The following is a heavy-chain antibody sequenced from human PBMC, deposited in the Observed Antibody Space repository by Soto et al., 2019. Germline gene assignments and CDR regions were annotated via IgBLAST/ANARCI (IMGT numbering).Heavy chain of an antibody. CDR3: ARDRLVPYGYGMDV. D-gene: IGHD2-2*01. CDR2: NWFEGSKK. Sequence: GGTLRLSCAASGFTFRSYGIHWVRQAPDKRQKWVALNWFEGSKKYYVDYVKGRFAVSRDNSKNTLYLQMNSLRVEDTAVYYCARDRLVPYGYGMDVWGQGTTVTVSS. CDR1: GFTFRSYG. V-gene: IGHV3-33*01. J-gene: IGHJ6*02.